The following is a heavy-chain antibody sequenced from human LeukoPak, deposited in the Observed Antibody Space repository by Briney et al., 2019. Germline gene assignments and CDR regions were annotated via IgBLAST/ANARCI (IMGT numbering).Heavy chain of an antibody. J-gene: IGHJ6*03. CDR1: GGSISSYY. D-gene: IGHD3-16*01. V-gene: IGHV4-59*01. CDR2: VYHTGST. Sequence: SETLSLTCTVSGGSISSYYWSWIRQPPGKGLEWMGYVYHTGSTTYKPSLKSRITISVDTSKNQFSLKLTSVTAADTAVYYCARVAWSGSYVNYSYMDVWGKGTTVTVSS. CDR3: ARVAWSGSYVNYSYMDV.